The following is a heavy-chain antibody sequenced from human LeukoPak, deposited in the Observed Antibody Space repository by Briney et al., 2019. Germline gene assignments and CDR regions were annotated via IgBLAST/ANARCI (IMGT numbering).Heavy chain of an antibody. CDR2: IYSGGST. CDR1: GFTVSSNY. Sequence: GGSLRLSCAASGFTVSSNYMSWVRQAPGKGLEWVSVIYSGGSTYYADSVRGRFTISRDNSKNTLYLQMNSLRAEDTAVYYCAREYCSGGSCFDPWGQGTLVTVSS. CDR3: AREYCSGGSCFDP. V-gene: IGHV3-66*01. J-gene: IGHJ5*02. D-gene: IGHD2-15*01.